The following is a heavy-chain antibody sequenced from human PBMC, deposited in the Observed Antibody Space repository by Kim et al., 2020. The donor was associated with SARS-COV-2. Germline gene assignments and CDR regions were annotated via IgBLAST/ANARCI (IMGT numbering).Heavy chain of an antibody. Sequence: SVKVSCKASGGTFSSYTISWVRQAPGQGLEWMGRIIPILGIANYAQKFQGRVTITADKSTSTAYMELSSLRSEDTAVYYCAKPRITMVRGDSTGEYGMDVWGQGTTVTVSS. CDR3: AKPRITMVRGDSTGEYGMDV. CDR1: GGTFSSYT. D-gene: IGHD3-10*01. J-gene: IGHJ6*02. V-gene: IGHV1-69*02. CDR2: IIPILGIA.